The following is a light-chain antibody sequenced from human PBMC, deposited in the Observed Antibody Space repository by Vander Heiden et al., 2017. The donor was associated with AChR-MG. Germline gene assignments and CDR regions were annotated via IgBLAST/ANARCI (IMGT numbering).Light chain of an antibody. CDR1: RLGNKY. V-gene: IGLV3-1*01. CDR2: QND. CDR3: QAWDSRSNWV. Sequence: SYELTQPPSVSVSPGQTASIPCPGDRLGNKYASWYQQQPGQSPVLVIHQNDKRPSGIPERFSGSSSGNTATLTIGGTQSLDEADYFCQAWDSRSNWVFGGGTKLTVL. J-gene: IGLJ3*02.